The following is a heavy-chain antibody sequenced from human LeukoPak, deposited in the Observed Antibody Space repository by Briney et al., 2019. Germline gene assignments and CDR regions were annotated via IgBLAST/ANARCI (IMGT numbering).Heavy chain of an antibody. CDR1: VYTFTGYY. CDR3: ASSRPGIGWFDP. J-gene: IGHJ5*02. CDR2: INPNSGGT. V-gene: IGHV1-2*02. Sequence: GASVKVSCKASVYTFTGYYMHWVRQAPGQGLEWMGWINPNSGGTNYAQKIQGRVTMTRDTSISTAYMELSRLRSDDTAVYYCASSRPGIGWFDPWGQGTLVTVSS. D-gene: IGHD6-13*01.